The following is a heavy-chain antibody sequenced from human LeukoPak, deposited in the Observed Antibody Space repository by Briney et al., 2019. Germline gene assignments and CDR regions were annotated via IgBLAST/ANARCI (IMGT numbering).Heavy chain of an antibody. CDR3: VRVMLGTPNWSPP. Sequence: SETLSLTCTVSGGSISSYYWSWIRQPPGKGLEWIGYIYYSGSTNYNPSLKSRVTISVDTSKNQFSLKLSSVTAADTAVYYCVRVMLGTPNWSPPGGRGPL. D-gene: IGHD2-8*01. V-gene: IGHV4-59*01. CDR2: IYYSGST. J-gene: IGHJ5*02. CDR1: GGSISSYY.